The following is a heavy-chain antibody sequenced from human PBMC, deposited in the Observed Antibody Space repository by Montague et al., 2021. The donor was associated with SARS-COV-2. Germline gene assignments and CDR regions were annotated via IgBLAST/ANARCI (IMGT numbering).Heavy chain of an antibody. J-gene: IGHJ5*02. CDR3: ARDSKGGRQLGNWFDP. CDR1: GGSLETSGYY. Sequence: SETLSLTCSVSGGSLETSGYYWGWVRQPPGKGLEWIVSMHYSGATFYNPSLKSRVTMSLDTSKNHFSSNLTSVTAADTAVYLCARDSKGGRQLGNWFDPWGQGTLVTVSS. V-gene: IGHV4-39*07. CDR2: MHYSGAT. D-gene: IGHD6-13*01.